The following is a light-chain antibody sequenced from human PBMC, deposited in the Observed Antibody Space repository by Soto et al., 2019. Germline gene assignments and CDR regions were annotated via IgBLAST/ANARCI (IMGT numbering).Light chain of an antibody. Sequence: QSVLTQPPSVSAAPGQKVTISCSGSTSNIGNNYVSWYQQFPGAAPKLLIYGNDKRPSGIPDRFSGSKSDTSATLGITGLQTGDEADYYCGTWDSSLASVAFGGGTKLTVL. V-gene: IGLV1-51*01. CDR1: TSNIGNNY. CDR2: GND. CDR3: GTWDSSLASVA. J-gene: IGLJ2*01.